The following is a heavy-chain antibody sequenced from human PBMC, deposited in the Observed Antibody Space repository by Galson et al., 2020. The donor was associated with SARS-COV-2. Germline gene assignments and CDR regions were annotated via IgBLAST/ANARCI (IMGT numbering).Heavy chain of an antibody. Sequence: SETLSLTCTVSGGSVSSGSYYWSWIRQPPGKGLEWIGYIYYSGSTNYNPSLKSRVTISVDTSKNQFSLKLSSVTAADTAVYYCARATSIRYLDWVYYYYGMDVWGQGTTVTVSS. CDR2: IYYSGST. CDR1: GGSVSSGSYY. D-gene: IGHD3-9*01. V-gene: IGHV4-61*01. CDR3: ARATSIRYLDWVYYYYGMDV. J-gene: IGHJ6*02.